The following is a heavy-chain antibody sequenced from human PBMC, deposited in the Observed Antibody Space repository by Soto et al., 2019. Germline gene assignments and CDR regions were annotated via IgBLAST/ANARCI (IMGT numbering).Heavy chain of an antibody. Sequence: QLQLQESGPGLVKPSETLSLTCTVSGGSISSSSYYWGWIRQPPGKGLEWIGSIYYSGSTYYNPSLKSRVTISVDTSKNQFSLKLSSVTAADTAVYYCARHRVRIQLWLPLPSLDYWGQGTLVTVSS. J-gene: IGHJ4*02. D-gene: IGHD5-18*01. CDR3: ARHRVRIQLWLPLPSLDY. V-gene: IGHV4-39*01. CDR2: IYYSGST. CDR1: GGSISSSSYY.